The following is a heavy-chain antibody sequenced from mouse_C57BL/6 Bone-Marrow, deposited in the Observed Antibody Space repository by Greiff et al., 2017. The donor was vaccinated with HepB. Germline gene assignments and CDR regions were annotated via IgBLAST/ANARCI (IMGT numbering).Heavy chain of an antibody. Sequence: EVQLQESGGGLVQPGGSMKLSCAASGFTFSDAWMDWVRQSPEKGLEWVAEIRNKANNHATYYAESVKGRFTISRDDSKSSVYLQMNSVRAEDTGIYDCTPANWEGDYWGQGASVTVSS. D-gene: IGHD4-1*01. CDR3: TPANWEGDY. CDR2: IRNKANNHAT. J-gene: IGHJ4*01. CDR1: GFTFSDAW. V-gene: IGHV6-6*01.